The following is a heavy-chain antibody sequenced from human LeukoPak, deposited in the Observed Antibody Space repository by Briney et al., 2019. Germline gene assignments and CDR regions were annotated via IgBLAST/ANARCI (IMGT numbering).Heavy chain of an antibody. V-gene: IGHV4-61*02. CDR3: AREGAARNLDY. CDR1: GGSVSSGTYY. Sequence: PSETLSLTCTVSGGSVSSGTYYWTWIRQPAGKGLEWIGRIYTSGSTNFNPSLKSRVSISLDTSQNQFSLKVSTVTAADTAVYYCAREGAARNLDYWGQGILVTVSS. CDR2: IYTSGST. D-gene: IGHD6-6*01. J-gene: IGHJ4*02.